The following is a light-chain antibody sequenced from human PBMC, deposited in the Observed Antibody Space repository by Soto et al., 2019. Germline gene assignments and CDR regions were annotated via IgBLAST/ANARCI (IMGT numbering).Light chain of an antibody. CDR3: ATWDSSLRIGV. V-gene: IGLV1-51*01. CDR1: SSNIGSNF. Sequence: QSVLTQPPSVSAAPGQRVTISCSGSSSNIGSNFVSWYQQIPGTAPKLLIYDNNKRPSGIPDRFSGSKSGTSATLGITGLQTGDEADYYCATWDSSLRIGVFGGGTKVTVL. J-gene: IGLJ3*02. CDR2: DNN.